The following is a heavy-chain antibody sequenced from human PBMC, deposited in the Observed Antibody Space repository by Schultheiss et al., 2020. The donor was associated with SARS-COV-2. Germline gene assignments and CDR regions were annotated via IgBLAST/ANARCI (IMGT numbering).Heavy chain of an antibody. CDR1: GFTFSSYA. Sequence: GGSLRLSCAASGFTFSSYAMHWVRQAPGKGLEWVAVISYDGSNKYYADSVKGRFTISRDNSKNTLYLQMNSLRAEDTAVYYCASITSTGRYCSTWGQGTLVTVSS. CDR3: ASITSTGRYCST. V-gene: IGHV3-30*07. CDR2: ISYDGSNK. D-gene: IGHD2-2*01. J-gene: IGHJ5*02.